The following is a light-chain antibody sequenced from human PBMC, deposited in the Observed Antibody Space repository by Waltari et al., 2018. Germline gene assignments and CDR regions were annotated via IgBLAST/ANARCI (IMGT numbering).Light chain of an antibody. Sequence: DIKMTQSPSSLSASVGDRVTITCRASQSITTYLNWYQQKPGRAPTLLIYAASTLQSGVPSRFSGSGSGTDFTLTISSLQPEDFATYYCQNRTFVQGTKLEIK. J-gene: IGKJ2*02. CDR3: QNRT. CDR2: AAS. V-gene: IGKV1-39*01. CDR1: QSITTY.